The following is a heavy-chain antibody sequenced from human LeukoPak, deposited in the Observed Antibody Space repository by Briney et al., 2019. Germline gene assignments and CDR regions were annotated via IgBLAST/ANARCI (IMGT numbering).Heavy chain of an antibody. D-gene: IGHD4-17*01. V-gene: IGHV2-70*04. Sequence: SGPALVNPTQTLTLTCSFSGFSFRTSGTRVSWIRQPPGKALEWLARIDWDNDKFYSTSLKTRLTTSKDTSNNQVFLTVTDMDPVVTAAYYCARMTRVTTWDYFEHWGQGILVTVSS. CDR1: GFSFRTSGTR. CDR2: IDWDNDK. CDR3: ARMTRVTTWDYFEH. J-gene: IGHJ4*02.